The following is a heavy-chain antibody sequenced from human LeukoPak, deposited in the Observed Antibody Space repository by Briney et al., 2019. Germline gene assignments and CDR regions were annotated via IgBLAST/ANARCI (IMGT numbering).Heavy chain of an antibody. D-gene: IGHD6-13*01. CDR2: TYYRSRWYY. CDR3: TRETEYSSSIPFDC. Sequence: SQTLSLTCAISGDSVSSNIAAWNWIRQSPSRGLEWPGRTYYRSRWYYDYTISVKSRITINPDTSKNQFSLQLNSVTPEDTAVYYCTRETEYSSSIPFDCWGQGTLVTVSS. V-gene: IGHV6-1*01. CDR1: GDSVSSNIAA. J-gene: IGHJ4*02.